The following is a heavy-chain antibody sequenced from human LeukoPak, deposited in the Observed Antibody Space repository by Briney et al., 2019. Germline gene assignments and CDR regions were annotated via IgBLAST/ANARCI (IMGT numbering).Heavy chain of an antibody. Sequence: SETLSLTCTVSGGSISSSSYYWGWIRQPPGKGLEWIGSIYYSGSTYYNPSLKSRVTISVDTSKNQFSLKLSSVTAADTAVYYCASRRDGYNYWGQGTLVTVSP. CDR1: GGSISSSSYY. CDR2: IYYSGST. CDR3: ASRRDGYNY. J-gene: IGHJ4*02. D-gene: IGHD5-24*01. V-gene: IGHV4-39*01.